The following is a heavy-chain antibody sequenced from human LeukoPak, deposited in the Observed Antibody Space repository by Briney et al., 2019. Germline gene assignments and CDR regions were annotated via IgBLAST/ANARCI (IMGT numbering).Heavy chain of an antibody. J-gene: IGHJ6*04. D-gene: IGHD2-2*01. V-gene: IGHV3-7*01. CDR1: GFTSSAFW. CDR3: ATFAGVVPGGFVP. Sequence: PGGSLRLSCVASGFTSSAFWMSWVRRPPGKGLEWVANIKKDGSEKEYVDSVKGRFSIFRDNAKNSVYLQMNSLRAEDTAVYYCATFAGVVPGGFVPGGKGTTVIVSS. CDR2: IKKDGSEK.